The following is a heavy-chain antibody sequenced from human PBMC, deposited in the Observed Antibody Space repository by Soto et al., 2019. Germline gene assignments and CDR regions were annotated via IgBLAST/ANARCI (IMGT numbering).Heavy chain of an antibody. CDR1: GGSINSNNYY. V-gene: IGHV4-39*01. CDR2: IYYDGST. J-gene: IGHJ4*02. CDR3: GKVVVATTRHTDFDS. D-gene: IGHD2-15*01. Sequence: SETLSLTCTVSGGSINSNNYYWAWIRQPPGKGLAWIASIYYDGSTYYNTSLKSRVTISRDTSKYQFSLRLSSVTAADTAVYYCGKVVVATTRHTDFDSWGQGTLVTVSS.